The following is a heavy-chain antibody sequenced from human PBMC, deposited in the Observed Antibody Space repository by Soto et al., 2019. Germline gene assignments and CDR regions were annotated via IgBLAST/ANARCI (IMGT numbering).Heavy chain of an antibody. V-gene: IGHV4-39*01. J-gene: IGHJ4*02. CDR1: GGSISNSDYF. CDR3: ASQLESTTYFYY. D-gene: IGHD1-1*01. CDR2: ISHTGSP. Sequence: LQLQESGPGLVKPSETLSLTCTVSGGSISNSDYFWAWMRQPPGKGLEWVGTISHTGSPRYNPSLKRRVTRSVDTSKNQFSLRLPSVTAADTSVFYCASQLESTTYFYYWGRGTLVTVSS.